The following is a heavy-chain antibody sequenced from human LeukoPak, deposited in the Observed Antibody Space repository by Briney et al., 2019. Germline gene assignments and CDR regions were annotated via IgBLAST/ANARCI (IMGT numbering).Heavy chain of an antibody. V-gene: IGHV3-13*04. D-gene: IGHD5-18*01. CDR3: ARTPTSLPDTADS. CDR2: IGITCDT. J-gene: IGHJ4*02. Sequence: GGSLRLSCAVSGFTFSTYDMHWVRQAPGKGLEWVSAIGITCDTYYPDSVKGRFTVSIDNAKNSLYLQMSGLTAGDTAVYYCARTPTSLPDTADSWGQGNLVTVS. CDR1: GFTFSTYD.